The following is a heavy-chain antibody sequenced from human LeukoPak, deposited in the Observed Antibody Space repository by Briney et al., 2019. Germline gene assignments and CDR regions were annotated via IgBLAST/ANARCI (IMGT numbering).Heavy chain of an antibody. J-gene: IGHJ4*02. V-gene: IGHV5-51*01. Sequence: GESLKISCKGSGYSFPNSWIGWVRQMPGKGLEWMGIIYPGDSDTRYNPSFQGQVTISADKSISTAYLQWSSLKASDTAMYYCARVTYSGYGFGDRGYWGQGTRVTVSS. CDR3: ARVTYSGYGFGDRGY. D-gene: IGHD5-12*01. CDR2: IYPGDSDT. CDR1: GYSFPNSW.